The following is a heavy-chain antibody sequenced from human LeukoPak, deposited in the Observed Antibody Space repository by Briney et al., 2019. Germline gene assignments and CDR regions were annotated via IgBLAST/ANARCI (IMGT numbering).Heavy chain of an antibody. V-gene: IGHV4-34*01. D-gene: IGHD5-18*01. Sequence: SETLSLTCAVYGGSFSGYYWSWIRQPPGKGLEWIGEINHSGSTNYNPSLKSRVTISVDTSKNQFSLKLSSVTAADTAVYYCARVDSTYGYAGGNYFAYWGQGTLVTVSS. CDR2: INHSGST. CDR1: GGSFSGYY. CDR3: ARVDSTYGYAGGNYFAY. J-gene: IGHJ4*02.